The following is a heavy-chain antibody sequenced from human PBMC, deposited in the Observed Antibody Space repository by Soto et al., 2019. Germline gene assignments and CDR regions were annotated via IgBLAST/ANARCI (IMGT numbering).Heavy chain of an antibody. CDR2: ISYDGSYK. CDR1: GIAFSGHA. Sequence: PGGSLRLSRAPDGIAFSGHAMNWVRQAPGKGLEGVAVISYDGSYKYYEDSVRGRFTISRDNSQNTLYLQINNLRAEDTAVYYCARDLYFCAGDAFDIWGQVTMVTASS. V-gene: IGHV3-30-3*01. J-gene: IGHJ3*02. D-gene: IGHD2-8*01. CDR3: ARDLYFCAGDAFDI.